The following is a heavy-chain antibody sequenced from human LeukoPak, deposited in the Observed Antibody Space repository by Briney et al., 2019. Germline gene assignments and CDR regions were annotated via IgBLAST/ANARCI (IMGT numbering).Heavy chain of an antibody. D-gene: IGHD6-13*01. CDR2: ISESGEKT. J-gene: IGHJ4*02. CDR1: GFPFDTYA. CDR3: ARVGYSSSWYSIDY. Sequence: PGESLRLSCEASGFPFDTYAMSWVRQAPGRGLEWVSAISESGEKTYYADSVEGRFTISRDNAKNSLYLQMNSLRAEDTALYYCARVGYSSSWYSIDYWGQGTLVTVSS. V-gene: IGHV3-23*01.